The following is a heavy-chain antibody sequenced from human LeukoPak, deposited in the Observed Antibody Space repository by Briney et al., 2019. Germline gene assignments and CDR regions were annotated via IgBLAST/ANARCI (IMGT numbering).Heavy chain of an antibody. J-gene: IGHJ4*02. CDR2: ISYDGSNK. D-gene: IGHD3-22*01. CDR3: ARPPKAMIVVVNPFCDY. V-gene: IGHV3-30-3*01. Sequence: PGGSLRLSCAASGFTFSSYAMHWVRQAPGKGLEWVAVISYDGSNKYYADSVKGRFTISRDNSKNALYLQMNSLRAEDTAVYYCARPPKAMIVVVNPFCDYWGQGTLVTVSS. CDR1: GFTFSSYA.